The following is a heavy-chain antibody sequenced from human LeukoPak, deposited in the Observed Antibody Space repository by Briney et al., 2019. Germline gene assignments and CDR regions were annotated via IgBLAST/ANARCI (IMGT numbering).Heavy chain of an antibody. J-gene: IGHJ4*02. CDR2: LYPGGGT. CDR3: WRAFASSAWFFPL. CDR1: DGSINCSS. Sequence: SETLSLTCSVSDGSINCSSWSWIRQDPGKGLEWVGDLYPGGGTYDPPLERGVTFSIDKTKKQFFLLLTSVPAADTAVCYCWRAFASSAWFFPLWGQGILVTVSS. V-gene: IGHV4-59*01. D-gene: IGHD6-19*01.